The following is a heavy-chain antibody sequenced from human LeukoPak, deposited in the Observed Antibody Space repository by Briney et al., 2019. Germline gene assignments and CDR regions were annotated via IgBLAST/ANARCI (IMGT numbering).Heavy chain of an antibody. D-gene: IGHD4-23*01. J-gene: IGHJ3*02. CDR1: GGSFSGYY. Sequence: PSETLSLTCAVYGGSFSGYYWSWIRQPPGKGLEWIGEINHSRSTNYNPSLKSRVTISVDTSKNQFSLKLSSVTAADTAVYYCARIPRRWLDAFDIWGQGTMVTVSS. V-gene: IGHV4-34*01. CDR3: ARIPRRWLDAFDI. CDR2: INHSRST.